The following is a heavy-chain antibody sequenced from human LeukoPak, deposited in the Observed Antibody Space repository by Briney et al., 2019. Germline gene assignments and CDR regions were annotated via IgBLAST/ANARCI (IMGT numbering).Heavy chain of an antibody. CDR1: GYSFSSYW. CDR3: ARLGSYDSSGYYYGYFDY. D-gene: IGHD3-22*01. J-gene: IGHJ4*02. V-gene: IGHV5-51*01. Sequence: GESLKISCKGSGYSFSSYWIAWVRQMPGKGLEWMGIIYPGDSDTRYSPSFQGQVTISADKSISTAYLQWSSLKASDTAMYYCARLGSYDSSGYYYGYFDYWGQGTLVTVSS. CDR2: IYPGDSDT.